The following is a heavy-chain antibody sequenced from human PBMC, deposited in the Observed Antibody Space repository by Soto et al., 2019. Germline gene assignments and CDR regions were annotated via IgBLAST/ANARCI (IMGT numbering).Heavy chain of an antibody. J-gene: IGHJ4*02. CDR3: ARGKIQYTSSPIDY. CDR1: GFTFSSYA. D-gene: IGHD6-6*01. CDR2: ISYDRSNK. Sequence: ESGGGVVQPGRSLRLSCAASGFTFSSYAMHWVRQAPGKGLEWVAVISYDRSNKYYADSVKGRFTISRDNSKNTLFLQMNSLSTEDTAVYYCARGKIQYTSSPIDYWGQGTLVTVSS. V-gene: IGHV3-30-3*01.